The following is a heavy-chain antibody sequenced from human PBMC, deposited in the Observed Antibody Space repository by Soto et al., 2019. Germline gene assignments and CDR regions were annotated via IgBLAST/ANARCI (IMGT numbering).Heavy chain of an antibody. J-gene: IGHJ5*02. V-gene: IGHV3-23*01. CDR3: AKRNLGYCSSTSCSKRGGWFDP. D-gene: IGHD2-2*01. Sequence: GGSLRLSCAASGFTFSSYAMSWVRQAPGKGLEWVSAISGSGGSTYYADSVKGRFTISRDNSKNTLYLQMNSLRAEDTAVYYCAKRNLGYCSSTSCSKRGGWFDPWGQGTLVTVSS. CDR1: GFTFSSYA. CDR2: ISGSGGST.